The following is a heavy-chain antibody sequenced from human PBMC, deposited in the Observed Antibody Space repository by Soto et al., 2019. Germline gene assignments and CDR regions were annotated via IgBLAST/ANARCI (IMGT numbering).Heavy chain of an antibody. J-gene: IGHJ6*02. Sequence: GESLKISCKGSGYSFTSYWIGWVRQMPGKGLEWMGIIYPGDSDTRYSPSFQGQVTISADKSISTAYLQWSSLKASDTAMYYCARRSAAAGTSPIGYYYGMDVWGQGTTVTVSS. CDR2: IYPGDSDT. CDR3: ARRSAAAGTSPIGYYYGMDV. D-gene: IGHD6-13*01. CDR1: GYSFTSYW. V-gene: IGHV5-51*01.